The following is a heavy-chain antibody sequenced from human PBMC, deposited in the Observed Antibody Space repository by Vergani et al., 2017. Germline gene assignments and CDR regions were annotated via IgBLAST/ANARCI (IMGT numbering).Heavy chain of an antibody. CDR2: VDPEDGET. V-gene: IGHV1-69-2*01. CDR1: GYTFTDHY. D-gene: IGHD4-17*01. Sequence: VQLVQSGAEVKKPGATMKISCKVSGYTFTDHYMHWVKQAPGKGLEWIGLVDPEDGETIYAEKFKGRVTIAADTSTDTAHLELSSLRSEDTAVYYCATPQTVTTGGMEVWGQGTTVSVSS. CDR3: ATPQTVTTGGMEV. J-gene: IGHJ6*02.